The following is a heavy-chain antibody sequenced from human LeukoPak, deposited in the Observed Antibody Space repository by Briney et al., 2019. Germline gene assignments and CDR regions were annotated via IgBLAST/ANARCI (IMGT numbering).Heavy chain of an antibody. CDR1: GYSFTKYW. Sequence: GGSLRLSCKGSGYSFTKYWIGWVRQMPGKGLEWMGIIYPGDSDTRYSPSFQGQATISADKSISTAYLQWSSLKASDSAMYYCARRLAYGDLDYWGQGTLVTVSS. J-gene: IGHJ4*02. CDR2: IYPGDSDT. D-gene: IGHD4-17*01. V-gene: IGHV5-51*01. CDR3: ARRLAYGDLDY.